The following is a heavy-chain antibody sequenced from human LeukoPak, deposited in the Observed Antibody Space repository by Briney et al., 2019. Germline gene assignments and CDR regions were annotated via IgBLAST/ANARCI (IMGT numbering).Heavy chain of an antibody. CDR1: GYTLTELS. Sequence: ASVKVSCKVSGYTLTELSMHWVRQAPGKGLEWMGGFDPEDGETIYAQKFQGRVTMTEDTSTDTAYMELSSLRSEDTAVYYCATVYTNSDWYGGVDNWFDPWGQGTLVTVSS. V-gene: IGHV1-24*01. D-gene: IGHD6-19*01. CDR2: FDPEDGET. J-gene: IGHJ5*02. CDR3: ATVYTNSDWYGGVDNWFDP.